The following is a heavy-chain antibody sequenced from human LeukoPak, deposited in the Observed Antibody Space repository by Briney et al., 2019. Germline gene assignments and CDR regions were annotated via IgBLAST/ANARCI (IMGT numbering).Heavy chain of an antibody. J-gene: IGHJ4*02. CDR3: ARGGDSSGWYGFYYFDY. D-gene: IGHD6-19*01. V-gene: IGHV4-34*01. Sequence: PPETLSLTCAVYGGSFSGYYWSWIRQPPGKGLEWIGEINHSGSTNYNPSLRSRVTISVDTSKNQFSLKLSSVTAADTAVYYCARGGDSSGWYGFYYFDYWGQGTLVTVSS. CDR2: INHSGST. CDR1: GGSFSGYY.